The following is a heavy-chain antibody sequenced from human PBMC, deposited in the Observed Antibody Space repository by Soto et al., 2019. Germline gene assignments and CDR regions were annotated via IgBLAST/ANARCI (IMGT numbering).Heavy chain of an antibody. Sequence: EGQLVESGGGLVQPGGSLKLSCAASGFTFGGSAMHWVRQASGKGLEWVGHIRSKTNSYATAYAESVKGRFTISRDESMNTAYLQMNSLKTEDTAVYFCTRQTDAVQWLVVPTDYNFDSWGQGTLVTVSS. D-gene: IGHD6-19*01. CDR2: IRSKTNSYAT. J-gene: IGHJ4*02. V-gene: IGHV3-73*02. CDR3: TRQTDAVQWLVVPTDYNFDS. CDR1: GFTFGGSA.